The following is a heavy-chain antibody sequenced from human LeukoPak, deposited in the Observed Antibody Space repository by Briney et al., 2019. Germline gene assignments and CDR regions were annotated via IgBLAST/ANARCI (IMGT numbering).Heavy chain of an antibody. Sequence: GGSLRLSCAASGFSVSSYWMHWVRQAPGKGLVWVSRINIDGSTTSYADSVKGRFTISRDNAKNTLDLQMNSLRPEDTAVYYCARDFGGSQDYWGQGTLVTVSS. CDR1: GFSVSSYW. CDR3: ARDFGGSQDY. V-gene: IGHV3-74*01. CDR2: INIDGSTT. D-gene: IGHD2-15*01. J-gene: IGHJ4*02.